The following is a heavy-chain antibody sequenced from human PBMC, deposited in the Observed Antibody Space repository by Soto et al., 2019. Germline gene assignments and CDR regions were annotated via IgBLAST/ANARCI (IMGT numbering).Heavy chain of an antibody. Sequence: EVQLLESGGALVQPGGSLRLSCAASGFTFSNHAMNWVRQAPGKGLEWVSTISDSGSTYYADSVKGRFTISRDNSKNTLYLQMNSLRGEDTAVFYFAREPGGHYCTRTSWLYFFGHWGQGTLVIVSS. V-gene: IGHV3-23*01. CDR3: AREPGGHYCTRTSWLYFFGH. CDR1: GFTFSNHA. D-gene: IGHD2-2*01. CDR2: ISDSGST. J-gene: IGHJ4*02.